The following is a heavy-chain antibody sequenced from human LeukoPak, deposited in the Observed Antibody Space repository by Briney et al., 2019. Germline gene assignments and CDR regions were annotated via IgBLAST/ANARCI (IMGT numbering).Heavy chain of an antibody. Sequence: SETLSLTCTASGGSISSYYWSWIRQPAGKGLEWIGRIYTSGSTNYNPSLKSRVTMSVDTSKNQFSLKLSSVTAADTAVYYCARGSTPHYYYDSSGYYSDLPFDYWGQGTLVTVSS. CDR3: ARGSTPHYYYDSSGYYSDLPFDY. V-gene: IGHV4-4*07. CDR1: GGSISSYY. D-gene: IGHD3-22*01. J-gene: IGHJ4*02. CDR2: IYTSGST.